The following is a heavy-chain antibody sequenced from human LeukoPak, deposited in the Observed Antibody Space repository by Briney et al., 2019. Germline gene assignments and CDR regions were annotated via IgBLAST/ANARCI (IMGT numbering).Heavy chain of an antibody. CDR1: GYSISSGYY. CDR3: ARLYDSSGYYLDY. Sequence: SETLSLTCTVSGYSISSGYYWGWIRQPPGKGLEWIGSIYHSGSTYYNPSLKSRVTISVDMSKNQFSLKLSSVTAADTAVYFCARLYDSSGYYLDYWGQGTLVTVSS. D-gene: IGHD3-22*01. V-gene: IGHV4-38-2*02. J-gene: IGHJ4*02. CDR2: IYHSGST.